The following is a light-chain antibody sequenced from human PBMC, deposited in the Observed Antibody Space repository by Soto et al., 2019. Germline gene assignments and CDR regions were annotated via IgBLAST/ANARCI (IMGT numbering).Light chain of an antibody. CDR3: QQYGSSPPT. J-gene: IGKJ1*01. V-gene: IGKV3-20*01. CDR1: QCITYGS. Sequence: TQCAGTRSLVRGGGATLFSRVCQCITYGSLAWYQHKPGQAPRLLIFGPSSRASGIADRCSGGGSGTDVSLAVSRLEPGDLAVQFSQQYGSSPPTFGPGTKVDIK. CDR2: GPS.